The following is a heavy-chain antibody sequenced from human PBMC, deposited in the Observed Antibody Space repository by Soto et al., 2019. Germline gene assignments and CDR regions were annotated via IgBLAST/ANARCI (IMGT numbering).Heavy chain of an antibody. Sequence: QVQLVQSGAEVKKPGASVKVSCKASGYTFTSYGISWVRQAPGQGLEWMGWISAYNGNTNYAQKLQGRVTMTTDTXXXXXXXXXXXXXXXDTAVXXXXXDSPPVDYWGQGTLVTVSS. V-gene: IGHV1-18*01. J-gene: IGHJ4*02. CDR1: GYTFTSYG. CDR2: ISAYNGNT. CDR3: XXDSPPVDY.